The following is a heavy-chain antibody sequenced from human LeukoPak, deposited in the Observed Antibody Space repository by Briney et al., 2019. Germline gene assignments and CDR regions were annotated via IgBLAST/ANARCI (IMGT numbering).Heavy chain of an antibody. D-gene: IGHD4-17*01. CDR3: ARAPGEGWFDP. Sequence: GGSLRLSCAASGFTFSSYWMSWVRQAPGKGLEWVASIKQDGSEKYYVDSVKGRFTISRDNAKNSLYLQMNSLRAEETALYYCARAPGEGWFDPWGQGTLVTVSS. V-gene: IGHV3-7*01. CDR1: GFTFSSYW. J-gene: IGHJ5*02. CDR2: IKQDGSEK.